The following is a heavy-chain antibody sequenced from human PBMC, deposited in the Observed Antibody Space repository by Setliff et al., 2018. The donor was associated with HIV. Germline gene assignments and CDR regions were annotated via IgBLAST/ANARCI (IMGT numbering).Heavy chain of an antibody. Sequence: PSETLSLTFTVSGGSVSSSSYFWGWIRQPPGTGLEWIGNIYYSGTTFYNPSLKSRVSISVDTSTDHFSLKLSSVTAADTAVYYCARTPGTHYYDRSANFHYFDYWGQGALVTVSS. J-gene: IGHJ4*02. CDR1: GGSVSSSSYF. CDR2: IYYSGTT. CDR3: ARTPGTHYYDRSANFHYFDY. V-gene: IGHV4-39*02. D-gene: IGHD3-22*01.